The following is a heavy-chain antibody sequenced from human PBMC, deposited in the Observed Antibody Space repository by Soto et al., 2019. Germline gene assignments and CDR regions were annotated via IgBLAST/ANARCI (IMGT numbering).Heavy chain of an antibody. D-gene: IGHD2-2*02. V-gene: IGHV4-31*03. J-gene: IGHJ5*02. CDR1: GGSISSGGYY. Sequence: SETLSLTCTVSGGSISSGGYYWSWIRQHPGKGLEWIGYIYYSGSTYYNPSLKSRVTISVDTSKNQFSLKLSSVTAADTAVYYCARAGDTINWFDPWGQGTLVTVSS. CDR2: IYYSGST. CDR3: ARAGDTINWFDP.